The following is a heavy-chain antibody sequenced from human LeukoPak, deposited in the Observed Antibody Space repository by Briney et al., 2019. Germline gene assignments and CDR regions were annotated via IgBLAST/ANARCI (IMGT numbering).Heavy chain of an antibody. CDR3: AKVRGTYSSGYFFDY. CDR1: RFTFDNYA. V-gene: IGHV3-9*01. J-gene: IGHJ4*02. D-gene: IGHD6-19*01. Sequence: GGSLRLSCAASRFTFDNYAMHWVRQAPGKDLEWLSIISWNSGYIGYADSVKGRFTISRDNAKKSLDLQMNSLRAEDTAFYYCAKVRGTYSSGYFFDYWGQGTLVTVSS. CDR2: ISWNSGYI.